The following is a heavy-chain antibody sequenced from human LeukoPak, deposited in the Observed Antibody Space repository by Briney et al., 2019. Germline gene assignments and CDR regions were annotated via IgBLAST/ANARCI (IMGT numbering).Heavy chain of an antibody. J-gene: IGHJ3*02. CDR3: ARVPFDYYDSDEYYYHDAFDI. Sequence: PSETLSLTCTVSGGSISSYYWSWIRQPPGKGLEWLGYIYYSGSTNYNPSLKSRVTISVDTFKNQFSLKLSSVTAADTAVYYCARVPFDYYDSDEYYYHDAFDIWGQGTRVPVSS. V-gene: IGHV4-59*08. CDR2: IYYSGST. D-gene: IGHD3-22*01. CDR1: GGSISSYY.